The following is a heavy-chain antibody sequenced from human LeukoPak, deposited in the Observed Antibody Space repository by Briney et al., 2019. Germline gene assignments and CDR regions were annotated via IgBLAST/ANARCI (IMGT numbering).Heavy chain of an antibody. V-gene: IGHV3-15*01. J-gene: IGHJ5*02. CDR1: GFTFSNAG. D-gene: IGHD3-22*01. CDR3: TREYYYDSSGYSIWLDP. Sequence: PGGSLRLSCAASGFTFSNAGMSWVRQAPGKGLEWVGRIKSKTDGGTTEYAAPVKGRFTISRDDSKNTLYLQMNSLKPQDTAVYYCTREYYYDSSGYSIWLDPWGEGTLVTVSS. CDR2: IKSKTDGGTT.